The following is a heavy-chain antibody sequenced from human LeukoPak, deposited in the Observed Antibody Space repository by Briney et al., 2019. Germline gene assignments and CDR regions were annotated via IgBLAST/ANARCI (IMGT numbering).Heavy chain of an antibody. V-gene: IGHV3-11*01. CDR1: GFTFSDYY. D-gene: IGHD4-17*01. CDR3: ARVPTTTVTVDY. CDR2: ISSSGSTI. J-gene: IGHJ4*02. Sequence: GGSLRLSCAASGFTFSDYYMSWIRQAPGKGLEWVSYISSSGSTIYYADSVKGRFTTSRDNAKNSLYLQMNSLRAEDTAVYYCARVPTTTVTVDYWGQGTLVTVSS.